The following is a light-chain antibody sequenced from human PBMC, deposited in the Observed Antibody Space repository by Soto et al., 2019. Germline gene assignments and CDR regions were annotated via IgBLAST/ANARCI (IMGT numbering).Light chain of an antibody. V-gene: IGLV2-8*01. CDR3: SSYAGSNNFVV. J-gene: IGLJ2*01. Sequence: QSALTQPPSASGSPGQSVTISCTGTSSDVGGYNYVSWYQQHPGKPPKLMIYAVSKRPSGVPDRFSGSKSGNTASRTVSGLQAEDEADYYCSSYAGSNNFVVFGGGTKLTVL. CDR2: AVS. CDR1: SSDVGGYNY.